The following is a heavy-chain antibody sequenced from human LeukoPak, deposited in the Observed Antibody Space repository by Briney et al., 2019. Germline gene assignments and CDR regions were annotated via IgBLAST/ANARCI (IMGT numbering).Heavy chain of an antibody. CDR2: IFYSGTT. Sequence: PSETLSLTCTVSGGSMNSYYWSWIRQPPGKGLEWIGHIFYSGTTDYNPSLKSRVTISVDSSKNQFSLKMTSVTAADTAVYYCARDRSRYSSRYFDFWGQGTLVTVSS. CDR3: ARDRSRYSSRYFDF. D-gene: IGHD6-19*01. V-gene: IGHV4-59*01. CDR1: GGSMNSYY. J-gene: IGHJ4*02.